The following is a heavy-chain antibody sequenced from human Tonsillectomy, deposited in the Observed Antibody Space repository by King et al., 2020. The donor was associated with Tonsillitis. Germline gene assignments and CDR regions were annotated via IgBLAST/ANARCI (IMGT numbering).Heavy chain of an antibody. V-gene: IGHV3-30-3*01. CDR1: GFTFSSYA. CDR2: ISYDGCNK. CDR3: ASGVRVD. J-gene: IGHJ4*02. Sequence: VQLVESGGGVVQPGRSLRLSCAASGFTFSSYAMHWVRQAPGKGLEWVAVISYDGCNKYYADSVKGRFTISRDNSKNTLYLQMNSLRAEDTAVYYCASGVRVDWGQGTLVTVSS. D-gene: IGHD3-10*01.